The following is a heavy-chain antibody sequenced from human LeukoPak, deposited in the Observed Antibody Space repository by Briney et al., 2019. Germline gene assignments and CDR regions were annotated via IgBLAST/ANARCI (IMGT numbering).Heavy chain of an antibody. CDR1: GGSISTYY. D-gene: IGHD6-13*01. Sequence: SETLSLTCSVSGGSISTYYWSWIRQPAGKGLEWIGRIYSTNYNPSLKSRVTISVDTPKNQFSLKLSSVTAADTAVYYCARGESSGWYYFNYWGQGTLVTVSS. V-gene: IGHV4-4*07. J-gene: IGHJ4*02. CDR3: ARGESSGWYYFNY. CDR2: IYST.